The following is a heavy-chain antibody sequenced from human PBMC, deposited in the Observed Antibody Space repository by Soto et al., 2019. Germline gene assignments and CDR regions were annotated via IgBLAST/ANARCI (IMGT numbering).Heavy chain of an antibody. D-gene: IGHD4-17*01. CDR1: GFTFTDYA. V-gene: IGHV3-23*01. J-gene: IGHJ4*02. Sequence: EVQLLESGGGLTQPGGSLRLSCTASGFTFTDYAMHWVRQVPGKGLEWVSGITGSGLTTYYSHFAKGRFTISRDNSKNTLFLQMDSLRDEDSAIYDCAKSATVTRNRGQGAQVTVAA. CDR2: ITGSGLTT. CDR3: AKSATVTRN.